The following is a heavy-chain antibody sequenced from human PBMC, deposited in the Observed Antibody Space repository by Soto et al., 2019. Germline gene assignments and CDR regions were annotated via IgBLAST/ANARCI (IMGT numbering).Heavy chain of an antibody. V-gene: IGHV1-3*01. J-gene: IGHJ5*02. CDR3: ARGIATGQLDP. CDR1: GYTFTRYT. CDR2: INPDNGNT. Sequence: QVQLVQSGAEVKKPGASVKISCKASGYTFTRYTMNWVRQAPGQRLEWMGWINPDNGNTKSSQKFQDRVNITRDTSASTAYKDLSSLRSQDTAVYYCARGIATGQLDPWGQGTLVTVSS. D-gene: IGHD2-15*01.